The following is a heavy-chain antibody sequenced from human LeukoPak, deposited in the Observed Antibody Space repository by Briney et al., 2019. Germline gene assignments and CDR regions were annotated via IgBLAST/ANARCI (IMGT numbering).Heavy chain of an antibody. D-gene: IGHD3-10*01. Sequence: GGSLRLSCAASGFTFEIYWMSWVRQAPGKGLEWVANIRKDGSEKNYVDSVKGRFTISRDNAKNTLYLQMNSLRAEDTAVYYCARSMVRGDIWGQGTMVTVSS. CDR1: GFTFEIYW. CDR2: IRKDGSEK. CDR3: ARSMVRGDI. V-gene: IGHV3-7*02. J-gene: IGHJ3*02.